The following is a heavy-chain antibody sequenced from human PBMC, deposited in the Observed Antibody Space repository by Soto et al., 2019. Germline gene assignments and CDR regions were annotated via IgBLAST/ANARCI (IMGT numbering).Heavy chain of an antibody. J-gene: IGHJ6*02. D-gene: IGHD6-13*01. V-gene: IGHV1-46*01. Sequence: ASVKVSCKASGYTFTSYYMHWVRQAPGQGLEWMGIINLSGGSTSYAQKFQGRVTMTRDTSTSTVYMELSSLRSEDTAVYYCAREVRAAAQNPGGYYGMDVWGQGTTVTVSS. CDR3: AREVRAAAQNPGGYYGMDV. CDR1: GYTFTSYY. CDR2: INLSGGST.